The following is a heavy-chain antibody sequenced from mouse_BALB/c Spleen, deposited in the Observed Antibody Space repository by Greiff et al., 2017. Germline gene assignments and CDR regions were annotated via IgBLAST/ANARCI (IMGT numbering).Heavy chain of an antibody. CDR2: INPSNGRT. Sequence: QVQLQQPGAELVKPGASVKLSCKASGYTFTSYWMHWVKQRPGQGLEWIGEINPSNGRTNYNEKFKSKATLTVDKSSSTAYMQLSSLTSEDSAVYYCAREGDYGSSREFAYWGQGTLVTVSA. J-gene: IGHJ3*01. D-gene: IGHD1-1*01. CDR3: AREGDYGSSREFAY. V-gene: IGHV1S81*02. CDR1: GYTFTSYW.